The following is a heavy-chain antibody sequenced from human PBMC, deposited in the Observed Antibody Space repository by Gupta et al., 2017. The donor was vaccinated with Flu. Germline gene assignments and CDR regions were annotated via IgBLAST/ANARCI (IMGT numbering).Heavy chain of an antibody. J-gene: IGHJ6*03. D-gene: IGHD2-2*01. CDR2: IASDGSHK. CDR3: AKDGPWTASCPYYCYYMDV. V-gene: IGHV3-30*18. CDR1: GFTFSSCA. Sequence: QMQMVESVGGVVQFVTSLRLSVAAAGFTFSSCASHWVRQAPGKGLEWVADIASDGSHKDYADSVRGRFTISRDNSKNTLSLEMDSLRVEDTAVYYCAKDGPWTASCPYYCYYMDVWGKGTTVTVSS.